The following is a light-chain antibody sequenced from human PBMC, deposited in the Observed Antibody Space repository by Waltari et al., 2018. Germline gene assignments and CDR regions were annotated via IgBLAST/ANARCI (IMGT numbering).Light chain of an antibody. CDR1: SGHTRYA. J-gene: IGLJ2*01. CDR3: QSWDTGINV. Sequence: QLVLTQPPSASASLGASVKLTCTLNSGHTRYAIAWHQQQPGKGPRFLMKLDSDGSHTKGDGIPDRCSGSSSGAERDLILSSLQSEDEADYYCQSWDTGINVFGGGTKLTVL. CDR2: LDSDGSH. V-gene: IGLV4-69*01.